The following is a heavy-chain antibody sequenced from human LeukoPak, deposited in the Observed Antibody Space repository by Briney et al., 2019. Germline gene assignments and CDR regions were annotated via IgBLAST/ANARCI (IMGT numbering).Heavy chain of an antibody. Sequence: GGALRLSCAASGFTFSTYWMHWVRQAPGKGLVWVSRINRDGSSTNYADSVKGRFTISRDNAKNTLYLQMNSLRAEDTAVYYCARAEVGVLADYWGQGTLVTVSS. CDR3: ARAEVGVLADY. V-gene: IGHV3-74*01. D-gene: IGHD3-10*01. CDR1: GFTFSTYW. J-gene: IGHJ4*02. CDR2: INRDGSST.